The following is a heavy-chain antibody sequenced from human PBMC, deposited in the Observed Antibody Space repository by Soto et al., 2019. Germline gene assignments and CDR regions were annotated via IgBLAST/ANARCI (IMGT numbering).Heavy chain of an antibody. CDR3: ARYLEGIVVVVAATRGNWFDP. D-gene: IGHD2-15*01. Sequence: AASVKVSCTASGYTFTSYGISWVRQAPGQGLEWMGWISAYNGNTNYAQKLQGRVTMTTDTSTSTAYMELRSLRSDDTAVYYCARYLEGIVVVVAATRGNWFDPWGQGTLVTVSS. V-gene: IGHV1-18*01. CDR1: GYTFTSYG. J-gene: IGHJ5*02. CDR2: ISAYNGNT.